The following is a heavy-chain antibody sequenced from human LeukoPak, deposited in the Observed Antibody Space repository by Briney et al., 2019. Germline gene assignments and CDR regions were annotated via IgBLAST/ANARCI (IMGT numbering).Heavy chain of an antibody. Sequence: GRSLRLSCAASGFTFSSYAMHWVRQAPGKGLEWVAVISYDGSNKYYADSVKGRFTISRDNSKNTLYLQMNSLRAEDTAVYYCAKEVPIDYWGQGTLVTVSS. J-gene: IGHJ4*02. V-gene: IGHV3-30-3*01. CDR3: AKEVPIDY. CDR1: GFTFSSYA. CDR2: ISYDGSNK.